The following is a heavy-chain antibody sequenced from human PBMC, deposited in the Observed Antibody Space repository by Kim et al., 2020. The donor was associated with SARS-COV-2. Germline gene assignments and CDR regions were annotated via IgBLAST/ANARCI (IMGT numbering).Heavy chain of an antibody. J-gene: IGHJ4*02. CDR2: TT. V-gene: IGHV3-48*04. Sequence: TTCYTDSVKGLFTISGDNAKHSLYLQMNSLRAEDTAVYYCARWSGGYGDSWGQGTLVAVSS. D-gene: IGHD3-3*01. CDR3: ARWSGGYGDS.